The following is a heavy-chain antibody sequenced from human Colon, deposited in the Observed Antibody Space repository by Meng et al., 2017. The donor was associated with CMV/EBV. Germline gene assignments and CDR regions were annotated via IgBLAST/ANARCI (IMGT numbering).Heavy chain of an antibody. J-gene: IGHJ5*02. CDR2: ISGSSDSP. D-gene: IGHD3-16*01. V-gene: IGHV1-18*01. CDR3: ARGGGPNWFDP. CDR1: GYPFSSYF. Sequence: SCQASGYPFSSYFIIWVRQAPGEGLEWLGSISGSSDSPTYAQKFQDGISMPTDTSTSTAYMELRSLRSADTAVYYCARGGGPNWFDPWGQGTLVTVSS.